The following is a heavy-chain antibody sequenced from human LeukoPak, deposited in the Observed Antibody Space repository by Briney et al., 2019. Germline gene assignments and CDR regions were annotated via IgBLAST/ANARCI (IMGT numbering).Heavy chain of an antibody. V-gene: IGHV3-7*01. CDR2: IKRDGSEK. Sequence: GGSLRLSCAASEFTFNNYWMTWVRQAPGKGLEWVANIKRDGSEKHYVDSVRGRFTISRDNAKNSVYLQMNSLRAEDTAVYYCTRDADYDFCLMDVWGKGTTVTVSS. D-gene: IGHD3-3*01. J-gene: IGHJ6*03. CDR1: EFTFNNYW. CDR3: TRDADYDFCLMDV.